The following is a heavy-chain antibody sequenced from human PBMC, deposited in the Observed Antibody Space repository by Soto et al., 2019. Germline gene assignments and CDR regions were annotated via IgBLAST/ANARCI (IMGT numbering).Heavy chain of an antibody. J-gene: IGHJ1*01. CDR2: MNQDGSEK. CDR3: ARDGPTTLLGQSYQF. V-gene: IGHV3-7*01. D-gene: IGHD1-1*01. Sequence: EVHLVESGGGLVQPGDSLSLSCAASGFALNIFWMSWLRQAPGKGLEWVANMNQDGSEKYYVDSVKGRFRISRDNAKNSVYLQMDGLSVEDTAVYYCARDGPTTLLGQSYQFWGQGTLVTVSA. CDR1: GFALNIFW.